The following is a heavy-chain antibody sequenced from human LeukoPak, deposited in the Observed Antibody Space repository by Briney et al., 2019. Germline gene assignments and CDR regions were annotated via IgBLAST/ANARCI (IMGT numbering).Heavy chain of an antibody. Sequence: PGGSLRLSCAASGFTFSSYEMNWVRQAPGKGLEWVSSISSSSSYIYYADSVKGRFTISRDNAKNSLYLQMNSLRAEDTAMYYCARETPDSSGWDWGQGTLVTVSS. V-gene: IGHV3-21*01. CDR1: GFTFSSYE. D-gene: IGHD6-19*01. J-gene: IGHJ4*02. CDR3: ARETPDSSGWD. CDR2: ISSSSSYI.